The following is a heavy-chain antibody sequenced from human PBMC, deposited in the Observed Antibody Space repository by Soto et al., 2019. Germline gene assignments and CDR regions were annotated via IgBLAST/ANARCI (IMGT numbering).Heavy chain of an antibody. D-gene: IGHD2-21*02. CDR2: IYYSGST. J-gene: IGHJ1*01. CDR3: AREGRDKNEGGDPRGYFQH. V-gene: IGHV4-31*03. CDR1: GGSISSGGYY. Sequence: QVQLQESGPGLVKPSQTLSLTCTVSGGSISSGGYYWSWIRQHPGKGLEWIGYIYYSGSTYYNPFPQSRVTISVGTSKNQFSLKLSSVTAADTAVYYCAREGRDKNEGGDPRGYFQHWGQGTLVTVSS.